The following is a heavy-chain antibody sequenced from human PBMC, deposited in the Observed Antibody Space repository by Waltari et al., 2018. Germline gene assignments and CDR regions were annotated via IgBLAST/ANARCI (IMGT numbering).Heavy chain of an antibody. V-gene: IGHV1-2*06. CDR3: ASSAPEEDYGDYVGNWVDP. J-gene: IGHJ5*02. D-gene: IGHD4-17*01. Sequence: QVQLVQSGAEVKKPGASVKVSCKASGYTFTGYYMHWVRPAPGQGLEWRGRINPNRGGKKDAQKFQGRVTMTRDTSSSTAYMELSRRRADDTAVYYCASSAPEEDYGDYVGNWVDPWGQGTLVTVSS. CDR1: GYTFTGYY. CDR2: INPNRGGK.